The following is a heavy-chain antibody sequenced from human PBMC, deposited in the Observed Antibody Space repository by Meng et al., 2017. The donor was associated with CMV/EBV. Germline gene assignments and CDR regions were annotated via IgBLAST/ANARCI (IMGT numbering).Heavy chain of an antibody. Sequence: GGLRLSCAASGFTFSSYWMHWVRQAPGKGLVWVSRINSDGSSTSYADSVKGRFTISRDNAKNTLYQQMNSLRAEDTAVYYCAREAAAGAPDYWGQGTLVTVSS. CDR2: INSDGSST. D-gene: IGHD6-13*01. V-gene: IGHV3-74*01. J-gene: IGHJ4*02. CDR3: AREAAAGAPDY. CDR1: GFTFSSYW.